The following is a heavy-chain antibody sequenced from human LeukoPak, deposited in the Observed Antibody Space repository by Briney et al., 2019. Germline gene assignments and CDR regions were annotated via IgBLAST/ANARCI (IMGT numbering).Heavy chain of an antibody. CDR3: ARGQIDFWSGYQYNWFDP. CDR1: GGSFSGYY. D-gene: IGHD3-3*01. J-gene: IGHJ5*02. V-gene: IGHV4-34*01. CDR2: INHSGST. Sequence: NSSETLSLTCAVYGGSFSGYYWSWIRQPPGKGLEWIGEINHSGSTNYNPSLKSRVTISVDTSKNQFSLKLSSVTAADTAVYYCARGQIDFWSGYQYNWFDPWGQGTLVTVSS.